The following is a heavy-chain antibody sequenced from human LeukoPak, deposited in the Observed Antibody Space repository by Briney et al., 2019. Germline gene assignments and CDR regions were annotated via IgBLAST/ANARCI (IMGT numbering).Heavy chain of an antibody. CDR2: ISWNSGSI. Sequence: GGSLRLSCAASGFSFDDYVMHWVRQAPGKGLEWVSGISWNSGSIGYADSVKGRFTISRDNAKNSLCLQMNSLRAEDTALYYCAKDRAAARYYYYGMDVWGQGTTVTVSS. D-gene: IGHD6-13*01. J-gene: IGHJ6*02. CDR3: AKDRAAARYYYYGMDV. CDR1: GFSFDDYV. V-gene: IGHV3-9*01.